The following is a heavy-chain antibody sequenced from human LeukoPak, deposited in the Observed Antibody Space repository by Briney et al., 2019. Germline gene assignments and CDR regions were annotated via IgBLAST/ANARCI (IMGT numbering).Heavy chain of an antibody. CDR3: ARAYQRLGGLSFPDQ. Sequence: ASVKVSCKASGYTFTSYAMNWVRQAPGQGLEWMGWINPNTGNPAYAQGFTGRFVFSLDTSVSTTYLQISSLKAEDTAVYYCARAYQRLGGLSFPDQWGQGTLVSVSS. CDR2: INPNTGNP. V-gene: IGHV7-4-1*02. CDR1: GYTFTSYA. D-gene: IGHD3-16*02. J-gene: IGHJ5*02.